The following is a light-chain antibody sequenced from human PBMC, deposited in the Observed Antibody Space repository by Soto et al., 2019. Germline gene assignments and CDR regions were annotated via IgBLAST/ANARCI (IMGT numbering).Light chain of an antibody. J-gene: IGKJ5*01. V-gene: IGKV1-39*01. Sequence: DMEMTQSPSALSASVGDKVTITCRASQPISSYLNWYQHKPGEAPRLLIYFISRLQSGAPSRFSGSGSGTDFTLTISSLQPEDFATYYCQHSYSTVTFGQGTRLEIK. CDR1: QPISSY. CDR2: FIS. CDR3: QHSYSTVT.